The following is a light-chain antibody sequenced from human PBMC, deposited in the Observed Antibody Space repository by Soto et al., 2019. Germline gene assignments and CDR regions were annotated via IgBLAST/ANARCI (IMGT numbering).Light chain of an antibody. CDR3: CSYTRSSTWV. V-gene: IGLV2-23*01. Sequence: QSALTQPASVSGSLGQSITISCTGTSSDFGSYNLVPWYQQHPGKAPKLIIYEGSKRPSGVSNRFSGSQSGNTASLTISGLQAEDEADYYCCSYTRSSTWVFGGGTKLTVL. CDR1: SSDFGSYNL. CDR2: EGS. J-gene: IGLJ3*02.